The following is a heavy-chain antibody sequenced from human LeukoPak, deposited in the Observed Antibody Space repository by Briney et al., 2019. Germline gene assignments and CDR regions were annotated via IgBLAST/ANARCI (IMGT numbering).Heavy chain of an antibody. D-gene: IGHD6-13*01. CDR1: GFTFSSYA. CDR3: AKGSIAAAASYYYYMDV. Sequence: PGGSLRLSCAASGFTFSSYAMSWVRQAPGKGLEWVSAISGSGGSTYYADSVKGRFTISRENSKNTLYLQMNSLRAEDTAVYYCAKGSIAAAASYYYYMDVWGKGTTVTVSS. CDR2: ISGSGGST. J-gene: IGHJ6*03. V-gene: IGHV3-23*01.